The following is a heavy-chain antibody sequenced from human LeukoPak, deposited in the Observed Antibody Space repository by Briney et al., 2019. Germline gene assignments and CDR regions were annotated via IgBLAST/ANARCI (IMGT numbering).Heavy chain of an antibody. CDR2: ISAYNGNT. J-gene: IGHJ5*02. CDR1: GYTFTSYG. V-gene: IGHV1-18*01. Sequence: ASVKVSCKASGYTFTSYGITWVRQAPGQGLEGMGWISAYNGNTNYEQTIQGRVTMTTDPATSTAYMGFRSRRSDETTIQSCVKDTVKQHRVPHWFDPWGQGTLVTVSS. D-gene: IGHD4-17*01. CDR3: VKDTVKQHRVPHWFDP.